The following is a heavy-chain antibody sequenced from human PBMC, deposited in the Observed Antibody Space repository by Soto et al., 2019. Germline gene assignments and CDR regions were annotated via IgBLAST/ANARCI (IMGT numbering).Heavy chain of an antibody. D-gene: IGHD1-1*01. Sequence: QVQLVQSGAEVKQPGASVKVSCKASGYTFSVYHLHWVRQAPGQGLEWMGWVYPSSGGTSYAQRCEGRVTMTRDTSINTAYMELSRLTSDDTAVYYCAKEQQRGLDVWGQGTTVIVSS. V-gene: IGHV1-2*02. J-gene: IGHJ6*02. CDR3: AKEQQRGLDV. CDR1: GYTFSVYH. CDR2: VYPSSGGT.